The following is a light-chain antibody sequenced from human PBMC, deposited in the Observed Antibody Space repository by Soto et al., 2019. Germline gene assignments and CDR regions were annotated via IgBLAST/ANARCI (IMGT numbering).Light chain of an antibody. CDR3: LQYYDYRT. CDR1: QSISSW. J-gene: IGKJ1*01. Sequence: DIQMTQSPSTLPASVGDRVTITCRASQSISSWLAWYQQKPGKAPKLLIYKASSLESGVPSRFSGSGSGTEFTLTISSLQPDDSATYYCLQYYDYRTFGQGTKVDIK. V-gene: IGKV1-5*03. CDR2: KAS.